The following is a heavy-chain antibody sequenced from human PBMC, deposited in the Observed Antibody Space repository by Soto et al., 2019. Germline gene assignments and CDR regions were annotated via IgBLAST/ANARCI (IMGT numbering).Heavy chain of an antibody. V-gene: IGHV5-51*01. CDR2: IYPGDSDT. CDR3: VRHWNDDRYEYYHGMDV. Sequence: GESLKISCKGSGHSFTSYWIAWVRHMPGKGLEWMGVIYPGDSDTRYSPSFQGQVTISADKSISTAYLRWSSLKASDTAMYYCVRHWNDDRYEYYHGMDVWGQGTTVTVSS. CDR1: GHSFTSYW. J-gene: IGHJ6*02. D-gene: IGHD1-1*01.